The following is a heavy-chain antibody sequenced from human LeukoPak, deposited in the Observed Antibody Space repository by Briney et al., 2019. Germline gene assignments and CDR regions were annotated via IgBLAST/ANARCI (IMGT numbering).Heavy chain of an antibody. CDR3: ARMNFYGDYCDY. Sequence: PGGSLRLSCAASEFTFSSYTMKWVRQAPGKWLEWVSSISSSSSYIYYADSVKGRFTISRDNAKNSLYLQMNSLRAKDTAVYYCARMNFYGDYCDYWGQGTLVTVSS. CDR2: ISSSSSYI. CDR1: EFTFSSYT. J-gene: IGHJ4*02. D-gene: IGHD4-17*01. V-gene: IGHV3-21*01.